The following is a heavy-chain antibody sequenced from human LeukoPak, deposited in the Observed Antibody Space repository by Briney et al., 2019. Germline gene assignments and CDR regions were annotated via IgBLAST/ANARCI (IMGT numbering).Heavy chain of an antibody. Sequence: GGSLRLSCAASEFTFSNYGMHWVRQAPGKGLEWVTFVRSNGNDKYYAGSVKGRFTISRDNSKNTLYLQMNSLRTEDTAIYYCATAGLDFWGQGSLVTVSS. D-gene: IGHD2-21*02. V-gene: IGHV3-30*02. CDR1: EFTFSNYG. J-gene: IGHJ4*02. CDR2: VRSNGNDK. CDR3: ATAGLDF.